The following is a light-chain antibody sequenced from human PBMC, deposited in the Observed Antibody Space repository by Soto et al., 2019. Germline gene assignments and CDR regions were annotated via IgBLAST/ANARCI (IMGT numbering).Light chain of an antibody. V-gene: IGKV3-20*01. CDR3: QQYGRSTYT. J-gene: IGKJ2*01. Sequence: EIVLTQSPGTLSLSPGERATLSCRASQSVSSSYLAWYQQKPGQAPRLLIYGASSRATGSPDRFSGSGSGTAFTLTISRLEPEDFAVYYCQQYGRSTYTFGQGTKLEIK. CDR1: QSVSSSY. CDR2: GAS.